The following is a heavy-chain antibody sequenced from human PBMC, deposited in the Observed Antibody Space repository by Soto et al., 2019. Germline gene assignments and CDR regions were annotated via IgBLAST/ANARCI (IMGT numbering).Heavy chain of an antibody. CDR2: IIPIFGTA. CDR1: GGTFSSYA. V-gene: IGHV1-69*01. J-gene: IGHJ6*02. Sequence: QVQLVQSGAEVQKPGSSVKVSCKASGGTFSSYAISWVRQAPGQGLEWMGGIIPIFGTANYAQKFQGRVTITADESTSTAYMELSSLRSEDTAVYYCARNPDIVVVASHYYYGMDVWGQGTTVTVSS. D-gene: IGHD2-15*01. CDR3: ARNPDIVVVASHYYYGMDV.